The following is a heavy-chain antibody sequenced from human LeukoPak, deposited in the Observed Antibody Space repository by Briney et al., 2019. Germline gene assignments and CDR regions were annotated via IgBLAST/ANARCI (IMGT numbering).Heavy chain of an antibody. Sequence: GASLQISCKGSGYSFTSYWISWVRQLPGKGLEWMGRIDPSDSYTNYSPSFQGHVTISADKSISTAYLQWSSLKASDTAMYYCARHEPEHFSYGDYGLGYWGQGTLVTVSS. D-gene: IGHD4-17*01. V-gene: IGHV5-10-1*01. CDR3: ARHEPEHFSYGDYGLGY. CDR2: IDPSDSYT. J-gene: IGHJ4*02. CDR1: GYSFTSYW.